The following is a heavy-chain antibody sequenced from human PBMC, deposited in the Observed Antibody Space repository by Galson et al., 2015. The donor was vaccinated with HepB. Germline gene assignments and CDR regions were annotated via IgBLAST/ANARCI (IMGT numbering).Heavy chain of an antibody. D-gene: IGHD6-19*01. J-gene: IGHJ4*02. CDR2: ISYDGSNK. CDR3: AREGPLRVIAVAGTGVDY. V-gene: IGHV3-30*04. CDR1: GFTFSSYA. Sequence: SLRLSCAASGFTFSSYAMHWVRQAPGKGLEWVAVISYDGSNKYYADSVKGRFTISRDNSKNTLYLQMNSLRAEDTAVYYCAREGPLRVIAVAGTGVDYWGQGTLVTVSS.